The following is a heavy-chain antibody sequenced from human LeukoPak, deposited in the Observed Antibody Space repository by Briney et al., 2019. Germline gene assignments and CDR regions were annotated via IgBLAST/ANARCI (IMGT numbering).Heavy chain of an antibody. CDR3: AREGEQQQVRELYYFDY. V-gene: IGHV3-7*01. D-gene: IGHD6-13*01. CDR2: IKQDGSEK. J-gene: IGHJ4*02. CDR1: GFTFSSYW. Sequence: PGGSLRLSCAASGFTFSSYWMSWVRQAPGKGLEWVANIKQDGSEKYYVDSVKGRFTISRDNAKNSLYLQMNSLRAEDTAVYYCAREGEQQQVRELYYFDYWGQGTLVTVSS.